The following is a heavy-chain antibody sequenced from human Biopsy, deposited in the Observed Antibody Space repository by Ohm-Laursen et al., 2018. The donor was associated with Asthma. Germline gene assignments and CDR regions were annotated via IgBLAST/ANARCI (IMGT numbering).Heavy chain of an antibody. Sequence: SLRLSCAASGFTFSNYGMHWVRQAPGKGLDWVAVISFDGSNKNYTDSVKGRFTTSRDNSRNTLHLQMNSLRAEDTAVYYCAKDVFPGWELRRGPDYWGQGTLATVSS. J-gene: IGHJ4*02. CDR3: AKDVFPGWELRRGPDY. CDR1: GFTFSNYG. CDR2: ISFDGSNK. D-gene: IGHD1-26*01. V-gene: IGHV3-30*18.